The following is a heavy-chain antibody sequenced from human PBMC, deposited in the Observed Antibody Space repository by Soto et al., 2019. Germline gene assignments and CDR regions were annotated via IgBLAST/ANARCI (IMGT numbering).Heavy chain of an antibody. CDR2: ISNGGDT. CDR3: AWDALGGAYDFWH. Sequence: EVQLVESGGGLVQPGGSLRLSCAASGFIVTNYFMTWVRQAPGKGPEWVSVISNGGDTYYADSVRGRFTISRDSSKNTLYLQMNTLRVDDTAVYYCAWDALGGAYDFWHGGQGTLVTVSS. CDR1: GFIVTNYF. V-gene: IGHV3-66*01. J-gene: IGHJ4*02. D-gene: IGHD3-3*01.